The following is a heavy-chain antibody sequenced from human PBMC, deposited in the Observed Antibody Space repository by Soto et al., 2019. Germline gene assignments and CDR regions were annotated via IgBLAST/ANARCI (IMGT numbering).Heavy chain of an antibody. V-gene: IGHV3-23*01. D-gene: IGHD3-22*01. CDR1: GFTFSSYA. CDR2: VSGSGGTT. Sequence: GGSLRLSCAASGFTFSSYAMSWVRQAPGKGLEWVSAVSGSGGTTYYADSVKGRFTISRDNSKNNVYLQMNNLRDEDTSVYYCAKWYYYDSRPRKYFDYWGQGTLVTVSS. CDR3: AKWYYYDSRPRKYFDY. J-gene: IGHJ4*02.